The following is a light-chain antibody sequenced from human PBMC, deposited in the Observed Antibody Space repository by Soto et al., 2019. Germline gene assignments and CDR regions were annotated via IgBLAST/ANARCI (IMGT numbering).Light chain of an antibody. V-gene: IGKV4-1*01. CDR1: QSVLYSSNNKNY. J-gene: IGKJ3*01. Sequence: DIVMTQSPDSLAVSLGERATINCKSSQSVLYSSNNKNYLAWYQQKPGQPPKLLIYWASTRESGVPDRFSGSGSGTDFTLTISSLQAEEVAVYYCQQYYSTPGTFGPGTKVDIK. CDR3: QQYYSTPGT. CDR2: WAS.